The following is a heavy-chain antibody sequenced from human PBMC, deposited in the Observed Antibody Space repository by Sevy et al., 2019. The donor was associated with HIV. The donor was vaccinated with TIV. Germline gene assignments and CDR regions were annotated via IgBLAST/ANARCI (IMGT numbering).Heavy chain of an antibody. CDR1: GFPFSDAW. CDR2: IKNEDEGGTT. D-gene: IGHD1-7*01. V-gene: IGHV3-15*01. J-gene: IGHJ3*01. Sequence: GGSLRLSCAASGFPFSDAWMNWVRQVPGKGLEWVGLIKNEDEGGTTDYAAPVKGRSIISGDDSKNTLYLQMSSLKTEDTAIYYCTTDWGTGNTWERAFDLWGQGTMVTVSS. CDR3: TTDWGTGNTWERAFDL.